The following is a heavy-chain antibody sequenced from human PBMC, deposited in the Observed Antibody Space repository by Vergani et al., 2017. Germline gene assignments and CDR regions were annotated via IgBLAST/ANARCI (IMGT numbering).Heavy chain of an antibody. CDR2: IYYSGST. J-gene: IGHJ3*02. D-gene: IGHD2-21*02. Sequence: QVQLQESGPGLVKPSETLSLTCTVSGGSISSYYWSWIRQPPGKGLEWIGYIYYSGSTNYNPSLKSRVTISVDTSKNQFSLKLSSVTAADTAVYYCARYPDCGGDCYSDAFDIWGQGTMVTVSS. CDR1: GGSISSYY. CDR3: ARYPDCGGDCYSDAFDI. V-gene: IGHV4-59*01.